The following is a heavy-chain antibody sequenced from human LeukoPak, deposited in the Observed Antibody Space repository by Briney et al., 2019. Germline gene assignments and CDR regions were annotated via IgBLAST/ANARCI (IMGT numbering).Heavy chain of an antibody. D-gene: IGHD3-22*01. Sequence: SETLSLTCAVYGGSFSGYYWSWIRRPPGKGLEWIREINHSGSTNYNSSLKSRVTISVDTSKNQFSLKLNSVTAADTAVYYCARDYYDSRGEAFDIWGQGTMVTASS. CDR1: GGSFSGYY. J-gene: IGHJ3*02. CDR2: INHSGST. V-gene: IGHV4-34*01. CDR3: ARDYYDSRGEAFDI.